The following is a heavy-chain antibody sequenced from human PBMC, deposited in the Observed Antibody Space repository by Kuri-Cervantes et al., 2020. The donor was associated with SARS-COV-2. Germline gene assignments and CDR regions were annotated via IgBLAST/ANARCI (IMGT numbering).Heavy chain of an antibody. CDR1: GFTFSSYS. D-gene: IGHD4-11*01. CDR2: ISSSSSTM. Sequence: GESLKISCAASGFTFSSYSMNWVRQAPGKGLEWVSYISSSSSTMYYADSVKGRFTISRDNAKNSLYLQMNSLRAEDTAVYYCARVGIYDYSNYRPFDYWGQGTLVTVSS. J-gene: IGHJ4*02. CDR3: ARVGIYDYSNYRPFDY. V-gene: IGHV3-48*01.